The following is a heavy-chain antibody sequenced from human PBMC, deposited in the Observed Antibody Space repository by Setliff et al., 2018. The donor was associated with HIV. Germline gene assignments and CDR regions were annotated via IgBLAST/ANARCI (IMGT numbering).Heavy chain of an antibody. D-gene: IGHD4-17*01. CDR1: GFTFGDYA. J-gene: IGHJ6*02. Sequence: RLSCTASGFTFGDYAMSWVRQAPGKGLEWVGFIRSKAYGGTTEYAASVKGRFTISRDDSKSIAYLQMNSLKTEDTAVYYCTRDLRKYNSYGMDVWGQGTTVTVSS. V-gene: IGHV3-49*04. CDR2: IRSKAYGGTT. CDR3: TRDLRKYNSYGMDV.